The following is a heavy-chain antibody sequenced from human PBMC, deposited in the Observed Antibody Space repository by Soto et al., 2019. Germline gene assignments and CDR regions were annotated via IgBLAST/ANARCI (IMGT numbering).Heavy chain of an antibody. D-gene: IGHD6-19*01. J-gene: IGHJ4*02. V-gene: IGHV3-23*01. CDR3: AKIAEAVAGHVYDH. CDR1: GFTFTNYA. Sequence: EVQLLESGGGLVQPGGSLRLSCAASGFTFTNYAMGWVRQAPGQGLEWVSGISGSGGRSYYADSVKGRFTIARDKSKNTLYLKMNSLKVEDTAVYYCAKIAEAVAGHVYDHWGQGTLVTVSS. CDR2: ISGSGGRS.